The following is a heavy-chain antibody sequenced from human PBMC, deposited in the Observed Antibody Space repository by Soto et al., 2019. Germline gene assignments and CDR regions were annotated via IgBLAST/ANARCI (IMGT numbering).Heavy chain of an antibody. Sequence: VASVKVSCKTSGYTFGSYGISWVRQAPGQGLEWMGWTSPHNGNTNYAQRLQGRVTMTTDTSTRTAYLEVRSLRSDDTAVYYCARDRGIASFDYWGQGTMVTVSS. CDR3: ARDRGIASFDY. D-gene: IGHD2-21*01. V-gene: IGHV1-18*04. CDR2: TSPHNGNT. CDR1: GYTFGSYG. J-gene: IGHJ4*02.